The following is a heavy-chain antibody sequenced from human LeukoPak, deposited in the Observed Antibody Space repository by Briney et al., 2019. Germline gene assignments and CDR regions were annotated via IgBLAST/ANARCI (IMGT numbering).Heavy chain of an antibody. D-gene: IGHD2-21*02. J-gene: IGHJ4*02. CDR2: IIHSGST. V-gene: IGHV4-34*01. Sequence: SETLSLTCAVYGGTFSGYYWSWVRQPPGKGLEWIGEIIHSGSTNYNPSLKSRVTISVDTSKNQFSLKLSSVTAADTAVYYCARGLSAIVHWGQGTLLTVSS. CDR1: GGTFSGYY. CDR3: ARGLSAIVH.